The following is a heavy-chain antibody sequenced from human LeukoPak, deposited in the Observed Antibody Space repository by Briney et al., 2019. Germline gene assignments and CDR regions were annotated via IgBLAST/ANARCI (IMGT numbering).Heavy chain of an antibody. J-gene: IGHJ4*02. CDR3: ARDSSTVTFDY. D-gene: IGHD4-17*01. CDR2: ISTSSST. CDR1: GLTFSRYS. V-gene: IGHV3-48*04. Sequence: GGSLRLSCAASGLTFSRYSMSWVRQAPGKGLGWISYISTSSSTYYTDSVKGRFTISRDNAKNSLYLQMNSLRAEDTAVYYCARDSSTVTFDYWGQGTLVTVSS.